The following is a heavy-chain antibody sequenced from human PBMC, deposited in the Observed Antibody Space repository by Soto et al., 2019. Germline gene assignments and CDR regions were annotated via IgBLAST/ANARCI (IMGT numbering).Heavy chain of an antibody. V-gene: IGHV3-21*01. CDR2: ISSSRSYI. D-gene: IGHD4-4*01. J-gene: IGHJ4*02. Sequence: ESGGGLVKPGGSLRLSCAASGFTFSSYSMNWVRQAPGKGLEWVSSISSSRSYIYYADSVKGRFTISRDNAKNSLYLQMNSLRAEDTAVYYCARALYSNYVIGEFDYWGQGTLVTVSS. CDR1: GFTFSSYS. CDR3: ARALYSNYVIGEFDY.